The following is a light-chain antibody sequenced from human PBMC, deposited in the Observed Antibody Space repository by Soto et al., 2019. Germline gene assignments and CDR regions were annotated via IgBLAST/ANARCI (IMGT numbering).Light chain of an antibody. V-gene: IGLV2-14*01. J-gene: IGLJ3*02. CDR3: SSYTSSSTRV. CDR1: SSDVGGYKY. Sequence: QSALTQPASVSGSPGQSITISCTGTSSDVGGYKYVSWYQQHPGKAPKLMMYEVSNRPSGGSNRFSGSKSGNTASLTIAGLQAEDEADYYCSSYTSSSTRVFGGGTKLTVL. CDR2: EVS.